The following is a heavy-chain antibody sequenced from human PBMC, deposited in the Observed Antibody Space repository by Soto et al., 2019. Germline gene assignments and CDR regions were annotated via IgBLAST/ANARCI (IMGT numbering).Heavy chain of an antibody. CDR3: ARLREDIVVVVAATPNGYWYSDL. Sequence: QVQLQESGPGLVKPSETLSLTCTVSGGSISSYYWSWIRQPPGKGLEWIGYIYYSGSTNYNPSLKSRVTISVDTSKNQFSLKLSSVTAADTAVYYCARLREDIVVVVAATPNGYWYSDLWGRGTLVTVSS. V-gene: IGHV4-59*13. CDR1: GGSISSYY. D-gene: IGHD2-15*01. CDR2: IYYSGST. J-gene: IGHJ2*01.